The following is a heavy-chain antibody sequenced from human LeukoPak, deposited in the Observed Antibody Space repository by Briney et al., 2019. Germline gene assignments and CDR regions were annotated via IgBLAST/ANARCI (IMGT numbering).Heavy chain of an antibody. D-gene: IGHD2-15*01. CDR3: ARVATQIHNAFDI. CDR1: GGTFSSYA. V-gene: IGHV1-69*05. CDR2: IIPIFGTA. J-gene: IGHJ3*02. Sequence: SVKVSCKASGGTFSSYAISWVRQAPGQGLEWMGRIIPIFGTANYAQKFQGRITITTDESTSTAYMELSSLRSEDTAVYYCARVATQIHNAFDIWGQGTMVTVSS.